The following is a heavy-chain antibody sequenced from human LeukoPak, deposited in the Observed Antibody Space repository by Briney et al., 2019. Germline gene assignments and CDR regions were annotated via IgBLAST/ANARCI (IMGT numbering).Heavy chain of an antibody. V-gene: IGHV4-31*03. D-gene: IGHD3-22*01. J-gene: IGHJ1*01. Sequence: PSETLSLTCIVSGGSISSGGYYWRWIRQHTGKSLQWIGYIYYSGSTYYSPSPNTRLTISVDTAKNPYSLKLRSVTAADTDVYYCASSVDYYDSSGYYALEHWGQGTLVSVCS. CDR1: GGSISSGGYY. CDR3: ASSVDYYDSSGYYALEH. CDR2: IYYSGST.